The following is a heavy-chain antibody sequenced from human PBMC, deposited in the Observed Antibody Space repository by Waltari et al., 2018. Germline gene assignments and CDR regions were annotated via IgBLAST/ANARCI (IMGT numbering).Heavy chain of an antibody. D-gene: IGHD3-16*01. V-gene: IGHV4-34*01. CDR1: GGSFSAYY. CDR2: IIHSGGS. CDR3: ARGTHEFGDY. Sequence: QVQLQQWGAGLLKPSETLSLPCAVHGGSFSAYYWTWIRQPPGKGLEWIGEIIHSGGSNYNPSLKSRVTISVDTSKNLFSLKVNSVTAADTAVYYCARGTHEFGDYWGQGTPVTVSS. J-gene: IGHJ4*02.